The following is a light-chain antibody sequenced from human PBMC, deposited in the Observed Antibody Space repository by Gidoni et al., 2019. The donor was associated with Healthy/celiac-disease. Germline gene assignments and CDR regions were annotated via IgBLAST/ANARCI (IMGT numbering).Light chain of an antibody. CDR2: GAS. Sequence: EIVMTQSPATLSVSPGERATLSCRASQSVSSNLAWYQQKPGQAPRLLIYGASTRAPGIPARFSGSGSGTEFTLTISSLQSEDFAVYYCQQYNNWPLFFGGGTKVEIK. V-gene: IGKV3-15*01. CDR3: QQYNNWPLF. J-gene: IGKJ4*01. CDR1: QSVSSN.